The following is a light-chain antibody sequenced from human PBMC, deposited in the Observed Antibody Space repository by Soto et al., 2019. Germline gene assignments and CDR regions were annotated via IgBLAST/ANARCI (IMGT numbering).Light chain of an antibody. J-gene: IGKJ1*01. Sequence: EIVMTQSAAILSVSPGERATLSCRASQSVGSNLAWYQQKPGQAPRLLIYGASTRAIGIPARFSGSGSGTEFTLTISSLQSEDFAVYYCQQYNNWPPWTFGQGTKVEIK. CDR3: QQYNNWPPWT. V-gene: IGKV3-15*01. CDR2: GAS. CDR1: QSVGSN.